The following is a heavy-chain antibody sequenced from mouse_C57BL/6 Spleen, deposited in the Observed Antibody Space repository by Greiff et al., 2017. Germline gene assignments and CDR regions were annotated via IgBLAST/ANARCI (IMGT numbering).Heavy chain of an antibody. CDR3: ARSAFDGLRVDY. D-gene: IGHD2-4*01. CDR1: GYTFTSYW. V-gene: IGHV1-64*01. Sequence: VQLQQPGAELVKPGASVKLSCKASGYTFTSYWMHWVKQRPGQGLEWIGMIHPTSGSTNYNEKFKGKATLTVDKSSSTAYMQLSSLTSEDSAVYYCARSAFDGLRVDYWGQGTTLTVSS. J-gene: IGHJ2*01. CDR2: IHPTSGST.